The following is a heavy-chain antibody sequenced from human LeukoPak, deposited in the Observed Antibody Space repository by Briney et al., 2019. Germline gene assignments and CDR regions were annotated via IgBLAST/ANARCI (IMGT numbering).Heavy chain of an antibody. D-gene: IGHD5-18*01. Sequence: ASVKVSCKATGYTFTDYFMHWVREAPGQGLEWMGWINPNSGDTNYTQKFQGRVNMTRDTSISTAYMELNKLRSDDTAVYCCATWGARGYNYGYDYWGQGTLVTVSS. J-gene: IGHJ4*02. CDR3: ATWGARGYNYGYDY. CDR1: GYTFTDYF. V-gene: IGHV1-2*02. CDR2: INPNSGDT.